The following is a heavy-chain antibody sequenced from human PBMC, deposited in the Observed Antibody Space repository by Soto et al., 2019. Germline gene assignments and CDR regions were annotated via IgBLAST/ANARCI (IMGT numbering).Heavy chain of an antibody. V-gene: IGHV4-39*01. CDR1: GGSISSSSYY. J-gene: IGHJ3*02. CDR2: IYYSGST. Sequence: PSETLSLTCTVSGGSISSSSYYWGWIRQPPGKGLEWIGSIYYSGSTYYNPSLKSRVTISVDTSKNQFSLKLSSVTAADTALYYCARHAIYGSGTQGAFDIWGQGTMVTVSS. D-gene: IGHD3-10*01. CDR3: ARHAIYGSGTQGAFDI.